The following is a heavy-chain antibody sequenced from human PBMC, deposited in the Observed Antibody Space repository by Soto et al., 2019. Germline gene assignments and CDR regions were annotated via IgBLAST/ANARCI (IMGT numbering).Heavy chain of an antibody. Sequence: SETLSLTCTVSGGSISSYYWSWIRQPPGKGLEWIGYIYYSGSTNYNPSLKSRVTISVDTSKNQFSLKLSSVTAADTAVYYCARELGYSYGGVTGGWFDPWGQGTLVTVSS. V-gene: IGHV4-59*01. CDR3: ARELGYSYGGVTGGWFDP. D-gene: IGHD5-18*01. J-gene: IGHJ5*02. CDR1: GGSISSYY. CDR2: IYYSGST.